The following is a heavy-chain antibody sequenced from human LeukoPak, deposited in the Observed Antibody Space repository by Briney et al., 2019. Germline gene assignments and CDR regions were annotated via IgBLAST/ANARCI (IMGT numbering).Heavy chain of an antibody. CDR1: GGSISGYS. V-gene: IGHV4-59*08. CDR2: IYYSGST. Sequence: PSETLSLTCTVSGGSISGYSWSWIRQPPGKGLEWIGYIYYSGSTNYTPSLKSRVTISVDTSNNQFSLNLSSVTAADTAAYYCARTRITIFGVVRPDAFDIWGQGTMVTVSS. J-gene: IGHJ3*02. D-gene: IGHD3-3*01. CDR3: ARTRITIFGVVRPDAFDI.